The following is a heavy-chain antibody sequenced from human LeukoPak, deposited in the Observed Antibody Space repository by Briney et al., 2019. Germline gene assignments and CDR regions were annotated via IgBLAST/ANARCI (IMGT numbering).Heavy chain of an antibody. V-gene: IGHV3-21*01. CDR3: ARARPTPGAFDI. J-gene: IGHJ3*02. D-gene: IGHD2-15*01. CDR2: ISSSSSYI. Sequence: GGSLRLSCAASGFTFSSYSMNWVRQAPGKGLEWISSISSSSSYIYYADSVKGRFTISRDNAKNSLYLQMNSLRAEDTAVYYCARARPTPGAFDIWGQGTMVTVSS. CDR1: GFTFSSYS.